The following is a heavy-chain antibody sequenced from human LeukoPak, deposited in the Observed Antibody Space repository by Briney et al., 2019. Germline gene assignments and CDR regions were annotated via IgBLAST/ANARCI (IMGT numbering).Heavy chain of an antibody. CDR1: GYTFTDYY. CDR2: VDPEDGET. J-gene: IGHJ4*02. D-gene: IGHD5-24*01. Sequence: ASVKVSCKVSGYTFTDYYMHWVQQAPGKGLEWMGLVDPEDGETIYAEKFQGRVAITADTSTDTAYMELSSLRSEDTAVYYCATQMATIIDYWGQGTLVTVSS. V-gene: IGHV1-69-2*01. CDR3: ATQMATIIDY.